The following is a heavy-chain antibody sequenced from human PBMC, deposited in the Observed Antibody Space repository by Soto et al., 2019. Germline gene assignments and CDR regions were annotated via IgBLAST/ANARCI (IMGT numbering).Heavy chain of an antibody. D-gene: IGHD3-10*01. J-gene: IGHJ5*02. Sequence: PSETLSLTCTVSGGSISSGGYYWSWIRQHPGKGLEWIGYIYYSGSTYYNPSLKSRVTISVDTSKNQFSLKLSSVTAADTAVYYCARERGTTYYYGSGSYYQNWFDPWGQGTLVTVSS. CDR1: GGSISSGGYY. CDR2: IYYSGST. V-gene: IGHV4-31*03. CDR3: ARERGTTYYYGSGSYYQNWFDP.